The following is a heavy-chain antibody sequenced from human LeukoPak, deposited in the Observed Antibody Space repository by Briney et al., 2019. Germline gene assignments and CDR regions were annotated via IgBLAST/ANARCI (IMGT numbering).Heavy chain of an antibody. V-gene: IGHV3-64D*09. J-gene: IGHJ4*02. D-gene: IGHD3-10*01. Sequence: GGSLRLSCSASGFTFSDYVMYWVRQAPGKGLEYVSAISSNGWTTYYADSVKGRFTISRDNSKNTLYLQMRSLRAEDTAVYYCVNNYSSGSRYFDYWGQGTLVTVSS. CDR2: ISSNGWTT. CDR3: VNNYSSGSRYFDY. CDR1: GFTFSDYV.